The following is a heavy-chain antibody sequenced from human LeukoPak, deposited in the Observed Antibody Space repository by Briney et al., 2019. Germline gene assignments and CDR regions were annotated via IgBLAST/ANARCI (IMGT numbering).Heavy chain of an antibody. V-gene: IGHV1-18*01. CDR3: AKGWFGESIDY. CDR1: GYSENFYG. D-gene: IGHD3-10*01. Sequence: ASVKVSCKTSGYSENFYGITWVRQVAGQGLEWMGWISAQHGQTEYAPNSQDRVTTTTDTYTNTAYMELRSLRSDDTAVYYCAKGWFGESIDYWGQGTLVTVSS. CDR2: ISAQHGQT. J-gene: IGHJ4*02.